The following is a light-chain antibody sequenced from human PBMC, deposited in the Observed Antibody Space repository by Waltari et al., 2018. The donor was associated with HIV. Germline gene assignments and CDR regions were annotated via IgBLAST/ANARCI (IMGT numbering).Light chain of an antibody. CDR2: EVN. V-gene: IGLV2-14*01. CDR3: SSYTSSDTLV. CDR1: TSDVGASVY. Sequence: QSALTQPASASGSPGQSITISCTGTTSDVGASVYVYWYQQHPGKAPKLMIYEVNNRPSGVSNRFSGSKSGNTASLTISGLQAEDGADYYCSSYTSSDTLVFGAGTKLTVL. J-gene: IGLJ3*02.